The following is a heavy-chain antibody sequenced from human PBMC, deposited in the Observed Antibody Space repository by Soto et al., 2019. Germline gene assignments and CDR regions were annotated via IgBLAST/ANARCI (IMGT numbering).Heavy chain of an antibody. CDR2: ISSNGGST. V-gene: IGHV3-64D*08. J-gene: IGHJ5*02. Sequence: GGSLRLSCSASGFTFSSYAMHWVRQAPGKGLEYVSAISSNGGSTYYADSVKGRFTISRDNSKNTLYLQMSSLRAEDTAVYYCVKLSIADTPALWFGESYLWGQGTLVTVSS. CDR3: VKLSIADTPALWFGESYL. D-gene: IGHD3-10*01. CDR1: GFTFSSYA.